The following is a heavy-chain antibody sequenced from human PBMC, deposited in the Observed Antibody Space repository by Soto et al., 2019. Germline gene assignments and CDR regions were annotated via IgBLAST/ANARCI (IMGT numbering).Heavy chain of an antibody. CDR2: IYHSGSP. J-gene: IGHJ5*02. Sequence: SETLSLACVVSGCSICSTNWWTWVRQPPGKRLEWIGEIYHSGSPTYTPSLKSRVTISVDRSKNHFSLKLSSVTAADTAVYYCARVGGYDILTGPSWFDPWGQGTLVTVSS. V-gene: IGHV4-4*02. D-gene: IGHD3-9*01. CDR1: GCSICSTNW. CDR3: ARVGGYDILTGPSWFDP.